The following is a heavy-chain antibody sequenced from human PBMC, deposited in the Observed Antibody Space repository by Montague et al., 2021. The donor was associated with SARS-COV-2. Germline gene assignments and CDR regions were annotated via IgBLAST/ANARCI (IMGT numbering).Heavy chain of an antibody. Sequence: SMILSCAASGFSFSDYAMNWVRQAPVKGLEWVSSINGYGGSTKYXYSVKVRFSISIDNSKNTLYLQMNSLRAEDTAVYYCAKTRDSLSWSPFDFWGQGALVTVSS. CDR1: GFSFSDYA. J-gene: IGHJ4*02. D-gene: IGHD6-13*01. CDR3: AKTRDSLSWSPFDF. CDR2: INGYGGST. V-gene: IGHV3-23*01.